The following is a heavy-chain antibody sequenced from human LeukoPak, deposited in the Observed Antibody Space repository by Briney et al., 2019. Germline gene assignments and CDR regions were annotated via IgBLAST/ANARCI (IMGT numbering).Heavy chain of an antibody. CDR3: AKGARSIAAADPYYFDY. D-gene: IGHD6-13*01. V-gene: IGHV3-23*01. Sequence: PGGSLRLSCAASGFAFSSYAMSWVRQAPGKGLEWVSAISGSGGSTYYADSVKGRFTISRDNSKNTLYLQMNSLRAEDTAVYYCAKGARSIAAADPYYFDYWGQGTLVTVSS. CDR2: ISGSGGST. J-gene: IGHJ4*02. CDR1: GFAFSSYA.